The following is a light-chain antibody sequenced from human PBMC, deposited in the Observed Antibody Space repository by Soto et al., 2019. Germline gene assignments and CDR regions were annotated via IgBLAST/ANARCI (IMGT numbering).Light chain of an antibody. CDR3: CSYAGSSTSL. CDR2: EVS. Sequence: QSALTHPASVSGSPGHSLTISCTGTSSDVGSYNLVSWYQQHPGKAPKLMIYEVSKRPSGVSNRFSGSKSGNTASLTISGLQAEDEADYYCCSYAGSSTSLFGTGTKVTVL. V-gene: IGLV2-23*02. J-gene: IGLJ1*01. CDR1: SSDVGSYNL.